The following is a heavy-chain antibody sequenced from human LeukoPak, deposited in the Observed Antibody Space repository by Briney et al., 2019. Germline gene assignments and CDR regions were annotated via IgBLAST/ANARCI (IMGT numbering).Heavy chain of an antibody. V-gene: IGHV3-66*01. D-gene: IGHD5-12*01. CDR1: GFTISSNY. CDR2: ISTGGSA. Sequence: GGSLRLSCAASGFTISSNYMNWVCQAPGKGLEWVSVISTGGSAYYANSVKGRFTISRDYSKNTLYLQMNSLRAEDTAVYYCARVSGYSGYDTLDYWGQGTLVTVSS. CDR3: ARVSGYSGYDTLDY. J-gene: IGHJ4*02.